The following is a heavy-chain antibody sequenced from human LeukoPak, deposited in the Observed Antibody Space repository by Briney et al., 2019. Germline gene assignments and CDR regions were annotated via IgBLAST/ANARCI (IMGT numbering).Heavy chain of an antibody. CDR2: ISWDGGST. CDR1: GFTFDDYA. J-gene: IGHJ3*02. CDR3: AKGNYGSGSYYNDRAFDI. D-gene: IGHD3-10*01. Sequence: GGSLRLSCAASGFTFDDYAMYWVRQAPGKGLEWVSLISWDGGSTYYADSVKGRFTISRDNSKNSLYLQMNSLRAEDTALYYCAKGNYGSGSYYNDRAFDIWGQGTMVTVSS. V-gene: IGHV3-43D*04.